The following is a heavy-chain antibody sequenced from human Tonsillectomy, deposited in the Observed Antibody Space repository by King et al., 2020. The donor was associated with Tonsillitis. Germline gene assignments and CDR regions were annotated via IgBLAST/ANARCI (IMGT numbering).Heavy chain of an antibody. CDR1: GFTFSSHA. CDR3: AKVSGWTGTGCGYYFDS. CDR2: ITGNGANT. J-gene: IGHJ4*02. D-gene: IGHD3/OR15-3a*01. V-gene: IGHV3-23*04. Sequence: VQLVESGGGLVQPGGSLRLSCAASGFTFSSHAMTWVRQAPGKGLEWVAVITGNGANTYYADFVKGRFSFSRDNSKNTMYLQMNSLRAEDTAVYYCAKVSGWTGTGCGYYFDSGGQGTLVTVSS.